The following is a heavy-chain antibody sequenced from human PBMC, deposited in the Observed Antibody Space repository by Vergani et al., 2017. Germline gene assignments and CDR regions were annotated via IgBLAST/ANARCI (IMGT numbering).Heavy chain of an antibody. CDR3: ARDSPYYDFWSGYSAAFDI. CDR2: LWYDGSNK. Sequence: QVQLVESGGGVVQPGRSLRLSCAASGFTFSSYGMHWVRQAPGKGLEWVAVLWYDGSNKYYADSVKGRFTISRDNSKNTLYLQMNSLRAEDTAVYYCARDSPYYDFWSGYSAAFDIWGQGTMVTVSS. D-gene: IGHD3-3*01. CDR1: GFTFSSYG. J-gene: IGHJ3*02. V-gene: IGHV3-33*01.